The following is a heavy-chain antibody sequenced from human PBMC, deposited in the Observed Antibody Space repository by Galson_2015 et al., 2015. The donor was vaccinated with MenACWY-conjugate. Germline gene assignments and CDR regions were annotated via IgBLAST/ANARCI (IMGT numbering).Heavy chain of an antibody. V-gene: IGHV1-69*04. Sequence: SVKVSCKASGGTFSSYAISWVRQAPGQGLEWMGRIIPILGIENYEQKFQGRVTITADKSTSTAYMELSSLRSEDTAVYYCERYPTYDSCCYYSYFDYWGQGTLVTVSS. CDR1: GGTFSSYA. D-gene: IGHD3-22*01. CDR3: ERYPTYDSCCYYSYFDY. CDR2: IIPILGIE. J-gene: IGHJ4*02.